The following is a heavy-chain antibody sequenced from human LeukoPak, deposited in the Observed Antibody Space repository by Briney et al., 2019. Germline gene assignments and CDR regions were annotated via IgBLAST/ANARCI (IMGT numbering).Heavy chain of an antibody. Sequence: GGSLRLSCAASGFTFSSYAMHWVRQAPGKGLEWVAVISYDGSNKYYADSVKGRFTISRDNSKNTLYLQMNSLRAEDTAVYYCARDMMTTVTTGDRRYFDYWGQGTLVTVSS. J-gene: IGHJ4*02. CDR2: ISYDGSNK. CDR3: ARDMMTTVTTGDRRYFDY. D-gene: IGHD4-17*01. V-gene: IGHV3-30*04. CDR1: GFTFSSYA.